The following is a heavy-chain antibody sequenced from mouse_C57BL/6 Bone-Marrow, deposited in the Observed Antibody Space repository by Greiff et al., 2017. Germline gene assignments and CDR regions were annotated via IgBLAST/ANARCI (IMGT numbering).Heavy chain of an antibody. Sequence: QVQLQQPGAELVKPGASVKLSCKASGYTFTSYWMHWVKQRPGRGLEWIGRIDPNSGGTKYNEKFKSKATLTVDKTSSTAYMQLSSLTSEDSAVYYCAISFITTVVASYWYFDVWGTGTTVTVSS. V-gene: IGHV1-72*01. CDR2: IDPNSGGT. CDR3: AISFITTVVASYWYFDV. J-gene: IGHJ1*03. D-gene: IGHD1-1*01. CDR1: GYTFTSYW.